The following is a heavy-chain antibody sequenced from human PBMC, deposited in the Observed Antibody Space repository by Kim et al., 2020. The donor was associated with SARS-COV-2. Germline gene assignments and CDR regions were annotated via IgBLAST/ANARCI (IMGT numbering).Heavy chain of an antibody. D-gene: IGHD2-2*01. Sequence: GRYNISRDNPKNPLYLQMNSLRAEDTAVYYCAKGAAENIVVVPAAQYFDYWGQGTLVTVSS. CDR3: AKGAAENIVVVPAAQYFDY. J-gene: IGHJ4*02. V-gene: IGHV3-23*01.